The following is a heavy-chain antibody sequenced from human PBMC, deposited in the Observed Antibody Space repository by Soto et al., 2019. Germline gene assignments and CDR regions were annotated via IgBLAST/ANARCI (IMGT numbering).Heavy chain of an antibody. J-gene: IGHJ6*02. CDR2: IGAARDP. D-gene: IGHD2-2*02. Sequence: EVQLVESGGGLVQPGGSLRLSCATSGFTFSNFDMHWVRQVPGKGLEWVSAIGAARDPYYLGSVKGRFTISRENAKNSVSLQMTDLRAGDAAVYYCARAYTGRLPRRADYYYAMDVWGQGTTVTVSS. CDR1: GFTFSNFD. V-gene: IGHV3-13*05. CDR3: ARAYTGRLPRRADYYYAMDV.